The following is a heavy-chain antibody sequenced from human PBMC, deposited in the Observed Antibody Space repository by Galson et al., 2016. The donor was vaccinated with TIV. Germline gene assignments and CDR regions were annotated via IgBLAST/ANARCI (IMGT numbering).Heavy chain of an antibody. V-gene: IGHV3-23*01. CDR2: IFGGGHGT. CDR3: AKDQGMEVWSYFFDY. J-gene: IGHJ4*02. D-gene: IGHD3-10*01. Sequence: SLRLSCVASGFRFSDFAMSWVRQTPGKGLEWVSNIFGGGHGTYYADSVKGRFTISRDNSKNTLYLQMNALRAEDTAVYYCAKDQGMEVWSYFFDYWGQGTLVTVSS. CDR1: GFRFSDFA.